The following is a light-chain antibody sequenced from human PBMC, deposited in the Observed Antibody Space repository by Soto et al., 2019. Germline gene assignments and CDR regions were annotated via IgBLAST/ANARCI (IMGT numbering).Light chain of an antibody. Sequence: VMTQSPATLSVSPGERATLSCRASQNVGGSVAWYQQKPGQAPRLLIYRASTRATGIPARFSGSGSGTEFTLTISILQSEDFAIYYCQQSRTFAQGTKVDIK. CDR3: QQSRT. CDR1: QNVGGS. CDR2: RAS. J-gene: IGKJ2*01. V-gene: IGKV3-15*01.